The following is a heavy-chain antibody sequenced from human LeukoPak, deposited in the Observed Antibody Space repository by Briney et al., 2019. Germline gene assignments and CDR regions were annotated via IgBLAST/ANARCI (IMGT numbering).Heavy chain of an antibody. J-gene: IGHJ4*02. V-gene: IGHV4-61*08. CDR1: GGSISSGDYY. CDR3: ARAGSLWFGETYFDY. D-gene: IGHD3-10*01. CDR2: IYYSGST. Sequence: SETLSLTCTVSGGSISSGDYYWSWIRQPPGKGLEWIGYIYYSGSTNYNPSLKSRVTISVDTSKNQFSLKLSSVTAADTAVYYCARAGSLWFGETYFDYWGQGTLVTVSS.